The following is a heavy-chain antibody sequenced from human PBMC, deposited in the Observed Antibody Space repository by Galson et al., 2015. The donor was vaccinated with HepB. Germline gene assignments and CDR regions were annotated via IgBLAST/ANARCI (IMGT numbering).Heavy chain of an antibody. D-gene: IGHD3-9*01. CDR3: AKDIIPDILAGDYGMGV. CDR1: GFTFDDYA. CDR2: IRWNLGSI. Sequence: SLRLSCAASGFTFDDYAMHWVRQAPWKGLEWVSGIRWNLGSIGYADSVKGRFTISRDNAKNSLYLQMNSLRAEDTALYYCAKDIIPDILAGDYGMGVWGQGTTVTVSS. V-gene: IGHV3-9*01. J-gene: IGHJ6*02.